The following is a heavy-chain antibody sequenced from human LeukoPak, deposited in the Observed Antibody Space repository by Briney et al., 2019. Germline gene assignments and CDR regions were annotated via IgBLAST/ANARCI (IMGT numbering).Heavy chain of an antibody. CDR2: IFPIVGTA. V-gene: IGHV1-69*13. D-gene: IGHD3/OR15-3a*01. CDR3: ARDLVGSRTGYSSGAWDY. CDR1: GGTFSRYL. Sequence: SVKVSCKASGGTFSRYLINWVRQAPGQGLEWMGGIFPIVGTADYAQKFQGRVTITADESTSTAYMELSSLKSEDTAVYYCARDLVGSRTGYSSGAWDYWGQGTLVTVSS. J-gene: IGHJ4*02.